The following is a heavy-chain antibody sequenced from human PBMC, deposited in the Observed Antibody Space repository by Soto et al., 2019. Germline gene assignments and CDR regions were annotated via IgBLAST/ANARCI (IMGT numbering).Heavy chain of an antibody. CDR1: GGTFSSYA. D-gene: IGHD3-9*01. Sequence: GASVKVSCKASGGTFSSYAISWVRQAPGQGLEWMGGIIPIFGTANYAQKFQGRVTITADKSTSTAYMELSSLRSEDTAVYYCARDNDTLTGPVGWYYYYGMDVWGQGTTVTVSS. J-gene: IGHJ6*02. CDR2: IIPIFGTA. V-gene: IGHV1-69*06. CDR3: ARDNDTLTGPVGWYYYYGMDV.